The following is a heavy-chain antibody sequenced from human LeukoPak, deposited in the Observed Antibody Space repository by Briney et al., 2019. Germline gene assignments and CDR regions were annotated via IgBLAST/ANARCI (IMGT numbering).Heavy chain of an antibody. D-gene: IGHD1-20*01. Sequence: GGSLRLSCAASGFKFSDSWMSWVRQAPGKGPEWVSNIKKDGSEEHYLDSVKGRFTVSRDNARNSLFLQMNGLRVAATDVYYCEPYDNWVAGDVWGQGTTVSVSS. CDR1: GFKFSDSW. J-gene: IGHJ6*02. CDR2: IKKDGSEE. CDR3: EPYDNWVAGDV. V-gene: IGHV3-7*01.